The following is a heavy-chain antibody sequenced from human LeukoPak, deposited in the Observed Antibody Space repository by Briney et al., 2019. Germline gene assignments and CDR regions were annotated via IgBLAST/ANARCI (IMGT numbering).Heavy chain of an antibody. CDR3: ARDREPMISDVFDI. J-gene: IGHJ3*02. CDR2: ISGSGGST. CDR1: GFTFSDYY. V-gene: IGHV3-11*01. D-gene: IGHD3-22*01. Sequence: GGSLRLSCAASGFTFSDYYMNWIRKAPGKGLEWVSYISGSGGSTSYADSVKGRFTISRDSARNSLYLQMNSLRAEDTAVYYCARDREPMISDVFDIWGQGTMVTVSS.